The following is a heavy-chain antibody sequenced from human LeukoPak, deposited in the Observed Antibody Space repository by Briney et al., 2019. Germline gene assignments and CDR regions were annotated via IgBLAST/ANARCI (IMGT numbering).Heavy chain of an antibody. CDR2: INPNSGGT. J-gene: IGHJ5*02. CDR3: ARDSMIFGVVIPNWFDP. CDR1: GYTFTGYY. D-gene: IGHD3/OR15-3a*01. Sequence: ASVKVSCKASGYTFTGYYMHWARQAPGQGLEWMGWINPNSGGTNYAQKFQGRVTMTRDTSISTAYMELSRLRSDDTAVYYCARDSMIFGVVIPNWFDPWGQGTLVTVSS. V-gene: IGHV1-2*02.